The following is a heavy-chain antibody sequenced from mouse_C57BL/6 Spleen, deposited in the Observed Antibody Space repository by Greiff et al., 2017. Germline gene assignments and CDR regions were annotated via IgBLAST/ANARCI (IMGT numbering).Heavy chain of an antibody. CDR3: ASAITTVLDY. V-gene: IGHV3-6*01. CDR1: GYSITSGYY. CDR2: ISYDGSN. J-gene: IGHJ2*01. Sequence: DVKLQESGPGLVKPSQSLSLTCSVTGYSITSGYYWNWIRQFPGNKLEWMGYISYDGSNNYNPSLKNRISITRDTSKNQFFLKLNSVTTEDTATYYCASAITTVLDYWGQGTTLTVSS. D-gene: IGHD1-1*01.